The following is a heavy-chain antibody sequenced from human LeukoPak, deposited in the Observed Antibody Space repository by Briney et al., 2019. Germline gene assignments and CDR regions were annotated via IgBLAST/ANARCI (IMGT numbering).Heavy chain of an antibody. CDR2: VSWNSDII. CDR1: GFIFYDFS. J-gene: IGHJ6*03. Sequence: PGRSLRLSCAASGFIFYDFSMHWVRQGPGKGLEWVSSVSWNSDIIDYADSVRGRFAISRDNDQNSLYLEMNSLRAEDTALYYCVKSGGYYYLDAWGKGTTVIVSS. D-gene: IGHD2-15*01. V-gene: IGHV3-9*01. CDR3: VKSGGYYYLDA.